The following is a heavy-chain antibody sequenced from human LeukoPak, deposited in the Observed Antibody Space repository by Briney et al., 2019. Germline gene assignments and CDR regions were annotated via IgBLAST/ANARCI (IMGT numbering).Heavy chain of an antibody. J-gene: IGHJ4*02. CDR2: ISNSGGRT. V-gene: IGHV3-23*01. CDR3: AREMTIITYSFDS. CDR1: GFTFSSYA. D-gene: IGHD5-24*01. Sequence: GGSLRLSCAASGFTFSSYAMSWVRRAPGKGLEWVSSISNSGGRTFYTDSVKGRFTISRDNSKITLYLQMNSLRAEDTAVYYCAREMTIITYSFDSWGQGTLVTVSS.